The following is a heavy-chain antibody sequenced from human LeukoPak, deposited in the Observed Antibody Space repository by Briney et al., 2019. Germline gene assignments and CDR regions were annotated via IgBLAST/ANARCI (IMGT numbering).Heavy chain of an antibody. CDR1: GGTFSSYA. CDR2: IIPIFGTV. V-gene: IGHV1-69*01. J-gene: IGHJ6*02. D-gene: IGHD2/OR15-2a*01. CDR3: AREIDYYYFGMDV. Sequence: SVKVSCKASGGTFSSYAISWVRQAPGQGLEWMGGIIPIFGTVNYAQKFQGRVTITADESTSTAYMELSSLRSEDTAVYYCAREIDYYYFGMDVWGQGTTVTVSS.